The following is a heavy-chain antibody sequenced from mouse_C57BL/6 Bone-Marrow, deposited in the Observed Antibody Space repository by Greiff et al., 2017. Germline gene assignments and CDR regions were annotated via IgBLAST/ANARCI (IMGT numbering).Heavy chain of an antibody. J-gene: IGHJ3*01. D-gene: IGHD2-5*01. V-gene: IGHV10-1*01. CDR2: IRSKSNNYTT. CDR3: VRNSNYVDWFAY. CDR1: GFSFNTYA. Sequence: EVMLVESGGGLVQPKGSLKLSCAASGFSFNTYAMTWVRQAPGKGLEWVARIRSKSNNYTTYYADSVKDRFTISRDDSESMLYLQMNNLKTEDTAMYYCVRNSNYVDWFAYWGQGTLVTVSA.